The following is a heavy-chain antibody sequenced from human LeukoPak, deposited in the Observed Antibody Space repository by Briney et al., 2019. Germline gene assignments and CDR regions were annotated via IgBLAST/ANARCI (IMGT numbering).Heavy chain of an antibody. CDR1: GITFSNYA. CDR3: VRERFGAIVEN. J-gene: IGHJ4*02. V-gene: IGHV3-23*01. CDR2: ISGSAHKI. D-gene: IGHD5-24*01. Sequence: PGGSLRLSCVASGITFSNYAVSWVRQAPEKGLDWVSVISGSAHKIRYADSVKGRFTISRDNSENIVYLQMNNLRVEDTAVYFCVRERFGAIVENWGQGALVIVSS.